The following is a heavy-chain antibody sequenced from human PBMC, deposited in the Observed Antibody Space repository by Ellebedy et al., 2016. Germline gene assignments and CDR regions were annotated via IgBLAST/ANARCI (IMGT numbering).Heavy chain of an antibody. CDR3: ARDPGFGAMVVDDY. J-gene: IGHJ4*02. Sequence: ASVKVSCXASGYTFTGYYMHWVRQAPGQGLEWMGWINPNSGGTNYAQKFQGRVTMTRDTSISTAYMELSRLRSDDTAVYYCARDPGFGAMVVDDYWGQGTLVTVSS. V-gene: IGHV1-2*02. CDR1: GYTFTGYY. D-gene: IGHD5-18*01. CDR2: INPNSGGT.